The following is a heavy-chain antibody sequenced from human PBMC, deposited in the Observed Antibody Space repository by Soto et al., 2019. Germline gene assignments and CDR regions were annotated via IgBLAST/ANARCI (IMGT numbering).Heavy chain of an antibody. CDR3: ARDLSTGTTGYYCYYGMDV. CDR1: GGTFSSYA. V-gene: IGHV1-69*12. J-gene: IGHJ6*02. D-gene: IGHD1-1*01. Sequence: QVQLVQSGAEVKKPGSSVKVSCKASGGTFSSYAISWVRQAPGQGLEWMGGSIPIFGTANYAQKFQGRVTITADESTSTAYMELSSLRSEDTAVYYCARDLSTGTTGYYCYYGMDVWGQGTTVTVSS. CDR2: SIPIFGTA.